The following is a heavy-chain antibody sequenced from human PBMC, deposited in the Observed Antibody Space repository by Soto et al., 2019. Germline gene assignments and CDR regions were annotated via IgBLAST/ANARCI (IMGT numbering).Heavy chain of an antibody. CDR2: ISTSNGDT. J-gene: IGHJ4*02. Sequence: QVQLVQSVGEVKKPGASVTISCKASGYTFTANGVSWVRQAPGHWLEWIGWISTSNGDTNYADSLQGRVTMTTDTSTSAAYLEVRSLRSDDTAVYGCARDVGYSDGYGYGYWGQGTLVTVSS. CDR3: ARDVGYSDGYGYGY. D-gene: IGHD5-18*01. V-gene: IGHV1-18*04. CDR1: GYTFTANG.